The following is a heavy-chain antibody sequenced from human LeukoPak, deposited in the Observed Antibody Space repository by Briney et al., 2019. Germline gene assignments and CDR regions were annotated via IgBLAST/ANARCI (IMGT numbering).Heavy chain of an antibody. CDR2: ISGSGGST. V-gene: IGHV3-23*01. CDR1: GFTFSSYG. CDR3: AKGQQGPQQLVTNYFDY. J-gene: IGHJ4*02. D-gene: IGHD6-13*01. Sequence: GGSLRLSCAASGFTFSSYGMHWVRQAPGKGLEWVSAISGSGGSTYYADSVKGRFTISRDNSKNTLYLQMNSLRAEDTAVYYCAKGQQGPQQLVTNYFDYWGQGTLVTVSS.